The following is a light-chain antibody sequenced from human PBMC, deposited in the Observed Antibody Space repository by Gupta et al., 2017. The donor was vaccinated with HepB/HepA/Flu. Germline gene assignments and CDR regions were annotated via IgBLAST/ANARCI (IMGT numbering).Light chain of an antibody. CDR2: QDN. V-gene: IGLV3-1*01. Sequence: SYELTQPPSVSVSPGQTATIACPGDKVGDKYVCWYQQKPGQSPVLVISQDNKRPSGTPERFSGSNTATTVVMNSSRTQAVDDSYCLCREWGRSAAVFGGGTKLTVL. CDR3: REWGRSAAV. CDR1: KVGDKY. J-gene: IGLJ2*01.